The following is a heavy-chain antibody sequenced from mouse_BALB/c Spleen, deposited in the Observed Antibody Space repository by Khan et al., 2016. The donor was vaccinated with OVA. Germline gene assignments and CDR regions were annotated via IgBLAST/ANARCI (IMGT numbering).Heavy chain of an antibody. CDR2: INTYTGEP. CDR1: GYTFTNNG. J-gene: IGHJ2*01. CDR3: ARSMPHYYGSRYFDY. Sequence: QIQLVQSGPELKKPGETIKISCKTSGYTFTNNGMTWVKQAPGKGLKWMGWINTYTGEPTYADDFKGRFAFSLELSASTAYLQFNNLKNEDSATYFCARSMPHYYGSRYFDYWGQGTTLTVSS. D-gene: IGHD1-1*01. V-gene: IGHV9-3-1*01.